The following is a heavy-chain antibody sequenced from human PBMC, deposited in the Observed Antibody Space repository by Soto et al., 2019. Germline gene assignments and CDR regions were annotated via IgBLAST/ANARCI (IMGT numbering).Heavy chain of an antibody. Sequence: SETLSLTCTVSGVSFDTYHWSWLRQSPGRGLEWIGYVYSGGSTNYNPSLKSRVTISLDTSRNQFSLKMTSISAADTAVYFCARQPYINHSFGWFDTWGQGAQVTVSS. D-gene: IGHD4-4*01. CDR2: VYSGGST. J-gene: IGHJ5*02. V-gene: IGHV4-59*01. CDR1: GVSFDTYH. CDR3: ARQPYINHSFGWFDT.